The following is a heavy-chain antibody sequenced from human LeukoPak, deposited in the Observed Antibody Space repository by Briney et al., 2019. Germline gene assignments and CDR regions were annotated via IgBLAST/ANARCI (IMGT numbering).Heavy chain of an antibody. D-gene: IGHD6-6*01. Sequence: SETLSLTCTVSGGSVSNYYWSWIRQSPGKGLEWIGYIFYTGSTNSNPSLKSRVTLSLDTSKNQFSLKVNSVTAADAAVYYCAAQHQLVNTFDFWGQGTMITVSS. CDR2: IFYTGST. CDR1: GGSVSNYY. V-gene: IGHV4-59*02. CDR3: AAQHQLVNTFDF. J-gene: IGHJ3*01.